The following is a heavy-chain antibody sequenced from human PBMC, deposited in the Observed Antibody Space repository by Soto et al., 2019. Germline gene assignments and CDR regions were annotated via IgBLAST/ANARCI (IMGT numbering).Heavy chain of an antibody. V-gene: IGHV3-23*01. CDR2: ISGGGGNT. Sequence: LRLSCAASGFTFSTYAMNWVRQAPGKGLEWVASISGGGGNTYYADSVKGRFTISRDNSKNTLNLQMNGLRAEDTAVYYCVKAAAVYYFDHWGQGTLVTVSS. J-gene: IGHJ4*02. CDR1: GFTFSTYA. CDR3: VKAAAVYYFDH. D-gene: IGHD6-25*01.